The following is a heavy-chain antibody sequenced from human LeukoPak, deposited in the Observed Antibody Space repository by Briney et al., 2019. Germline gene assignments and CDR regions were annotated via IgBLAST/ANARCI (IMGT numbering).Heavy chain of an antibody. CDR1: GYTFTGYY. J-gene: IGHJ4*02. D-gene: IGHD2-15*01. CDR2: INPNSGGT. V-gene: IGHV1-2*02. Sequence: ASVKVSCKASGYTFTGYYMHWVRQAPGQGLEWMGWINPNSGGTNYAQKFEGRVTMTRDTSISTAYMELSRLRSDDTAVYYCAREAMVAASADYWGQGTLVTVSS. CDR3: AREAMVAASADY.